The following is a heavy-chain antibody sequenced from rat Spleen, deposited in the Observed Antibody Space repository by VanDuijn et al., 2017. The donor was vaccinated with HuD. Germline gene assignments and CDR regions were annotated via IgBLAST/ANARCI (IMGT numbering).Heavy chain of an antibody. CDR1: GFTFSSYW. J-gene: IGHJ3*01. CDR2: ISYDGSST. D-gene: IGHD4-4*01. V-gene: IGHV5-29*01. Sequence: EVQLVESGGGLVQPGRSLKLSCEASGFTFSSYWMYWVRQAPTKGLEWVATISYDGSSTYYRDSVKGRFTISRDNTKNTLYLHMDSLRSEDTATYYCARLGYGNSHWFAYWGQGTLVTVSS. CDR3: ARLGYGNSHWFAY.